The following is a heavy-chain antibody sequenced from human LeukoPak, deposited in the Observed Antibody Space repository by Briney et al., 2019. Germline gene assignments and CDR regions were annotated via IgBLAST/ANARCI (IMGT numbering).Heavy chain of an antibody. Sequence: PSETLSLTCTVSGGSISSYYWSWIRQPPGKGLEWIGYMYYSGSTKYNPSLKSRVTTSVDTSKNQFSLKLSSVTAADTAVYYCARPGHYYDAFDIWGQGTMVTVSS. D-gene: IGHD3-10*01. V-gene: IGHV4-59*08. CDR2: MYYSGST. CDR1: GGSISSYY. CDR3: ARPGHYYDAFDI. J-gene: IGHJ3*02.